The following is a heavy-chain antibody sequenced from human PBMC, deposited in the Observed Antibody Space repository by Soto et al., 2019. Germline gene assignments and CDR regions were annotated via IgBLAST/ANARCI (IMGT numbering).Heavy chain of an antibody. V-gene: IGHV1-69*06. D-gene: IGHD1-26*01. CDR2: IIPIFGTA. Sequence: QVQLVQSGAEVKKPGSSVKVSCKTSGGTFSTYSIVWVRQAPGEGIEWMGGIIPIFGTANYAQKFQDRVTNTADKSTNTAFMELSSLKSEDTAMYYCASSSGNNYGVGTNYYFDYWGQGTLVTVSS. J-gene: IGHJ4*02. CDR3: ASSSGNNYGVGTNYYFDY. CDR1: GGTFSTYS.